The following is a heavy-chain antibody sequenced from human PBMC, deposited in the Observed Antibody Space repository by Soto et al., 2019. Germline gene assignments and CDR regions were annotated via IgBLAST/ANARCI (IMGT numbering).Heavy chain of an antibody. V-gene: IGHV4-39*01. Sequence: TSETLSLTCTVSGGSISSSSCYWGWLRQPPGKGLEWIGNIYYSGNTYYNASLKSRVTISVDTSKNQFSLRLNSVTAADTALYYCARLDYGSGTRFYYFGMDVWGQGTTVTVSS. CDR2: IYYSGNT. CDR3: ARLDYGSGTRFYYFGMDV. J-gene: IGHJ6*02. D-gene: IGHD3-10*01. CDR1: GGSISSSSCY.